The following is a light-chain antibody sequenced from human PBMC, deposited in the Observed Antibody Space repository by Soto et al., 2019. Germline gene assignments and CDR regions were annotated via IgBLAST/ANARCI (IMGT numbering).Light chain of an antibody. CDR2: DAS. Sequence: DIQMTQSPSTLSASVGDRVTVTCRASQSISDSLAWYQHKPGKAPSLLISDASTLESGVPSRFSGSGSGTEFTLTINSLQPDDFATYYCQQYNSYWTFGQGTKVDIK. CDR3: QQYNSYWT. V-gene: IGKV1-5*01. CDR1: QSISDS. J-gene: IGKJ1*01.